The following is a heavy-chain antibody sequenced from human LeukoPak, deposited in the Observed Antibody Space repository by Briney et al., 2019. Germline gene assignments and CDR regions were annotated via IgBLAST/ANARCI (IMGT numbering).Heavy chain of an antibody. Sequence: GGSLRLSCAASGFTFSSYAMSWVRQAPGKGLEWVSAISGSGGATYYADSVKGRFTIFRDNSKNTLYLQMNSLRAEDTAVYYCANSRGGSGSSDYWGQGTLVTVSS. CDR2: ISGSGGAT. J-gene: IGHJ4*02. V-gene: IGHV3-23*01. CDR1: GFTFSSYA. D-gene: IGHD1-26*01. CDR3: ANSRGGSGSSDY.